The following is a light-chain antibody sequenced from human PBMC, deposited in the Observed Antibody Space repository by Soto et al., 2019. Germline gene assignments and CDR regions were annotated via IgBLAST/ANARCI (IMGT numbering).Light chain of an antibody. CDR2: DVS. CDR3: NSYTSSSTYV. Sequence: QSVLTQPASVSGSPGQSITISCTGTSSDVGGYNYVSWYQQHPGKAPKLMIYDVSNRPSGVSNRFSGSKSGNTASLTISGLQAEDEADYYCNSYTSSSTYVFGTGTKVTXL. J-gene: IGLJ1*01. CDR1: SSDVGGYNY. V-gene: IGLV2-14*01.